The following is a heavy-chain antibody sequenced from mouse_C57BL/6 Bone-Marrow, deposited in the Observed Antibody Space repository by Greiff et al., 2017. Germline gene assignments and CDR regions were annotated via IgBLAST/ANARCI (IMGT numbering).Heavy chain of an antibody. CDR3: AREGDYYGGSSGWDY. V-gene: IGHV1-81*01. CDR2: IYPRSGNT. CDR1: GYTFTSYG. J-gene: IGHJ4*01. Sequence: QVQLQQSGAELARPGASVKLSCKASGYTFTSYGISWVKQRTGQGLEWIGEIYPRSGNTYYNEKFKGKATLTADKSSSTAYMELRSLTSEDSAVYVGAREGDYYGGSSGWDYWGQGTTVTVSS. D-gene: IGHD1-1*01.